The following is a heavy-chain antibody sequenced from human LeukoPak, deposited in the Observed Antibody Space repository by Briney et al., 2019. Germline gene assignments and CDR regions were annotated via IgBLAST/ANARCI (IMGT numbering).Heavy chain of an antibody. CDR1: GFTFSSYA. V-gene: IGHV3-23*01. CDR3: AKPLTPLKYYDILTGYYPLDYFDY. Sequence: GGSLRLSCAASGFTFSSYAMSWVRQAPGKGLEWVSAISGSGGSTYYADSVKGRFTLSRDNSKNTLYLQMNSLRAEDTAVYYCAKPLTPLKYYDILTGYYPLDYFDYWGQGTLVTVSS. CDR2: ISGSGGST. D-gene: IGHD3-9*01. J-gene: IGHJ4*02.